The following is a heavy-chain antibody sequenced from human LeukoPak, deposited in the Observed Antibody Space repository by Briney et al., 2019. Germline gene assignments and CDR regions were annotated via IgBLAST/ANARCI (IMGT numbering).Heavy chain of an antibody. D-gene: IGHD4-23*01. CDR1: GGPISGGGYS. Sequence: SETLSLTCSVSGGPISGGGYSWSWIRQPPGKGLEWIGYIYHSGRTSYNPSLKSRVTISVDTSKNQFSLKLSSVTAADTAVYYCASGTGGGNPFDYWGQGTLVTVSS. J-gene: IGHJ4*02. V-gene: IGHV4-30-2*01. CDR3: ASGTGGGNPFDY. CDR2: IYHSGRT.